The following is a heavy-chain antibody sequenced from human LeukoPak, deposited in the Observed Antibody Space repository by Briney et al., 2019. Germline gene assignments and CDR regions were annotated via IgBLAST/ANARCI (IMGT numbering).Heavy chain of an antibody. Sequence: GGSLRLSCAASGFTVSSNYMSWLRQAPGKGLEWVSVIYSGGSTYYAVFGQGRLTISRHNCKNTLYLQMTSVKPDDIAVDYYVGGPYFVPTPFGYWGQGTQVTVSS. D-gene: IGHD2-21*01. CDR2: IYSGGST. J-gene: IGHJ4*02. CDR3: VGGPYFVPTPFGY. CDR1: GFTVSSNY. V-gene: IGHV3-53*04.